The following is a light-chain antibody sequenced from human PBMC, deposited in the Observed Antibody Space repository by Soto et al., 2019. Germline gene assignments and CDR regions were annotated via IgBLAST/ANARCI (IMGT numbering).Light chain of an antibody. CDR3: QQYGYPPIT. CDR2: AAS. CDR1: QSVSSSH. Sequence: ESVVTQSRATLSLSQGERATLSFRASQSVSSSHLAWYQHKPGQAPRLLIYAASSRATGSPDRFSGGGSGTDFTLTISRLEPEDFAVYYCQQYGYPPITSAQRTRLEI. J-gene: IGKJ5*01. V-gene: IGKV3-20*01.